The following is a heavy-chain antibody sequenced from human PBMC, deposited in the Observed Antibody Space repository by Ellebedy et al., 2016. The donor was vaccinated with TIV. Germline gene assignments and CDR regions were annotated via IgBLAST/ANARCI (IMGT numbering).Heavy chain of an antibody. CDR3: ARRGSSSPAFDY. Sequence: SVKVSXXASGGTFSSYAISWVRQAPGQGLEWMGGIIPIFGTANYAQKFQGRVTITADESTSTAYMELSSLRSEDTAVYYCARRGSSSPAFDYWGQGTLVTVSS. CDR1: GGTFSSYA. D-gene: IGHD6-6*01. V-gene: IGHV1-69*13. CDR2: IIPIFGTA. J-gene: IGHJ4*02.